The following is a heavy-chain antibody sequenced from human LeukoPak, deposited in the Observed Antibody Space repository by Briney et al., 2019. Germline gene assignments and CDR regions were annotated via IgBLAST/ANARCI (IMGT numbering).Heavy chain of an antibody. CDR1: GYTFTSYY. CDR3: ARDAAITGTPGTFDY. V-gene: IGHV1-46*01. CDR2: INPSGGST. Sequence: ASVKVPCKASGYTFTSYYMHWVRQAPGQGLEWMGIINPSGGSTSYAQKFQGRVTMTRDMSTSTVYMELSSLRSEDTAVYYCARDAAITGTPGTFDYWGQGTLVTVSS. J-gene: IGHJ4*02. D-gene: IGHD1-20*01.